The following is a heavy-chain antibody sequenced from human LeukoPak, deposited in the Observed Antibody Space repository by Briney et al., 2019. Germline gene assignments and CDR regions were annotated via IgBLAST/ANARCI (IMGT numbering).Heavy chain of an antibody. CDR1: GGSFSGYY. CDR3: ARGRRCSGGSCWTNWFDP. V-gene: IGHV4-34*01. CDR2: INHSGST. J-gene: IGHJ5*02. D-gene: IGHD2-15*01. Sequence: SETLSLTCAVYGGSFSGYYWSWIRQPPGKGLEWIGEINHSGSTNYNPSLKSRVTISVDTSKNQFSLKLSSVTAADTAVYYCARGRRCSGGSCWTNWFDPWGRGTLVTVSS.